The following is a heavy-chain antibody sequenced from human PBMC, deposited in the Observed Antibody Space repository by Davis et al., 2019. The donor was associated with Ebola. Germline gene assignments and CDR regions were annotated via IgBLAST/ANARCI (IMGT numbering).Heavy chain of an antibody. J-gene: IGHJ6*04. CDR1: GFTFSSYG. CDR2: ISYDGSNK. CDR3: ARFSGMDV. V-gene: IGHV3-30*03. Sequence: GESLKISCAASGFTFSSYGMHWVRQAPGKGLEWVAVISYDGSNKYYADSVKGRFTISRDNSKNTLYLQMNSLRAEDTAVYYCARFSGMDVWGKGTTVTVSS.